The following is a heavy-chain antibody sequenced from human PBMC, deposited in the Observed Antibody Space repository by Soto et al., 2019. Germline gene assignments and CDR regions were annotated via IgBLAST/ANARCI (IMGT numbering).Heavy chain of an antibody. Sequence: GGTLRLSCAASGFTFSSYGMHWVRQAPGKGLEWVAVIWYDGSNKYYADSVKGRFTISRDNSKNTLYLQMNSLRAEDTAVYYCARGSEPAADDYYYYGMDVWGQGTTVTVSS. J-gene: IGHJ6*02. CDR2: IWYDGSNK. D-gene: IGHD2-2*01. V-gene: IGHV3-33*01. CDR3: ARGSEPAADDYYYYGMDV. CDR1: GFTFSSYG.